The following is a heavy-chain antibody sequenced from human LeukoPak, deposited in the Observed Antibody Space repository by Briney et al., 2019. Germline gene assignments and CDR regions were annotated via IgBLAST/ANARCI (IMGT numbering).Heavy chain of an antibody. Sequence: GGSLRLSCAASGFTFSTYWMHWVRQAPGKGLVWVSRIHSDGSSTTYADSVKGRFTISRDNAKNTLYLQMNSLRAEDTAVYYCARGKSGSYGLEDYLGHGTLVTVSS. CDR2: IHSDGSST. CDR3: ARGKSGSYGLEDY. D-gene: IGHD1-26*01. V-gene: IGHV3-74*01. CDR1: GFTFSTYW. J-gene: IGHJ4*01.